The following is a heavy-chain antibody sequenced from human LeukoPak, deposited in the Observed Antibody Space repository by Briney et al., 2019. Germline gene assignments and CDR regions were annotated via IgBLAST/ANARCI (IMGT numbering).Heavy chain of an antibody. CDR3: ARVGSGYYSFYFDY. CDR2: INPNSGGT. D-gene: IGHD3-22*01. V-gene: IGHV1-2*02. J-gene: IGHJ4*02. Sequence: GASVKVSCKASGYTFTGYYMHWVRQAPGQGLEWMGWINPNSGGTNYAQKFQGRVTMTRDTSISTAYMELSRLRSDDTAVYYCARVGSGYYSFYFDYWGQGTLVTVSS. CDR1: GYTFTGYY.